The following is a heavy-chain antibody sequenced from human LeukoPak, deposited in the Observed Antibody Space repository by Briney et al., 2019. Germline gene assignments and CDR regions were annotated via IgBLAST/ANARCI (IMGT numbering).Heavy chain of an antibody. CDR1: GFTFSDYY. CDR2: ISGSGTDI. D-gene: IGHD3-10*01. J-gene: IGHJ4*02. Sequence: KTGGSLRLSCEASGFTFSDYYMTWMRQAPGKGLEWVSYISGSGTDILYADSVKGRFTMSRDNAKNSLYLQMNSLRTEDTAVYYCTRDPRVLDYWGQGTLVIVSS. CDR3: TRDPRVLDY. V-gene: IGHV3-11*04.